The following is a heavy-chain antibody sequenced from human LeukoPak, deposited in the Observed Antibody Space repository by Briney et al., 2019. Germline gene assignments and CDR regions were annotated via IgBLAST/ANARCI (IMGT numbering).Heavy chain of an antibody. CDR2: IYYSGST. CDR3: ARRAVAENYFDY. CDR1: GGSISSYY. Sequence: SETLSLTCTVSGGSISSYYWSWIRQPPGKGLEWIGYIYYSGSTNYNPSLKSRVTISVDTSKNQFSLKLSSVTAADTAVYYCARRAVAENYFDYWCQGTLVTDSS. V-gene: IGHV4-59*01. J-gene: IGHJ4*02. D-gene: IGHD6-19*01.